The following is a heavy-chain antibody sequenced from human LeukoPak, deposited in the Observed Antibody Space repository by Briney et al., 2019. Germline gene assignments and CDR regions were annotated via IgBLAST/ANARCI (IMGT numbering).Heavy chain of an antibody. J-gene: IGHJ4*02. CDR1: GFTFSNYN. Sequence: PGGSLRLSCAASGFTFSNYNMNWVRQAPGKGLEWVAVISYDGSNKYYADSVKGRFTISRDNSKNTLYLQMSSLRAEDTAVYYCAKDRYYYDSSGYCYPFDYWGQGTLVTVSS. CDR3: AKDRYYYDSSGYCYPFDY. CDR2: ISYDGSNK. D-gene: IGHD3-22*01. V-gene: IGHV3-30*18.